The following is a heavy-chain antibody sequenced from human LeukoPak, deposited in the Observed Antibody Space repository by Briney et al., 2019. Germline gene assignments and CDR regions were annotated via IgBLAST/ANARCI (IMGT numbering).Heavy chain of an antibody. CDR1: GGSISSYY. CDR3: ASGITGTIDY. CDR2: TYYSGST. J-gene: IGHJ4*02. D-gene: IGHD1-20*01. Sequence: SETLSLTCTVSGGSISSYYWSWIRQPPGKGLEWIGYTYYSGSTNYNPSLKSRVTISVDTSKNQFSLKLSSVTAADTAVYYCASGITGTIDYWGQGTLVTVSS. V-gene: IGHV4-59*01.